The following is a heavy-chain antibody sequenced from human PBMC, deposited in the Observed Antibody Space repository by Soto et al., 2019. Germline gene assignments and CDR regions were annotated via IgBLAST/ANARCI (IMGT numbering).Heavy chain of an antibody. CDR3: VRPLPSGQTHARDV. D-gene: IGHD3-10*01. Sequence: PGGSLRLSCVASGLPVAGSYMAWVRQAPGKGLEWASVIYNDGTTHYSQSVEGRFTISRDTSKNTLYLQMDRLRDEDTAVYYCVRPLPSGQTHARDVWGQGTTVTVSS. J-gene: IGHJ6*02. V-gene: IGHV3-53*01. CDR1: GLPVAGSY. CDR2: IYNDGTT.